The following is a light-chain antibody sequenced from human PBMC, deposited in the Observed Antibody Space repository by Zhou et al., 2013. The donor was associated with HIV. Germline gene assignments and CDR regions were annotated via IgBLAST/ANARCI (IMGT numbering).Light chain of an antibody. CDR1: QDIVTY. J-gene: IGKJ5*01. Sequence: IQLTQSPSSLSASIGDRVTITCRASQDIVTYVAWYQQTPGTAPRVPIYDASTLQTGVSSRFSGSGSGTEFTLSISGLQREDFAIYYCQQLNSFPLTFGQGTRLEI. CDR2: DAS. V-gene: IGKV1-9*01. CDR3: QQLNSFPLT.